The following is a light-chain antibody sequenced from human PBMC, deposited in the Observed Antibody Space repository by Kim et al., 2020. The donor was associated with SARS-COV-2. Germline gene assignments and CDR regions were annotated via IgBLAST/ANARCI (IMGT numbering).Light chain of an antibody. CDR1: QSISSTY. CDR2: AAS. Sequence: EIVLTQSPVTLSLSPGERATLSCRASQSISSTYLAWYQQKPGQAPRLLIYAASSRATGIPDRFSGRGSGTDFTLTISRLEPEDFAMYYCQQYRSSLWAFGQGTKVDI. CDR3: QQYRSSLWA. V-gene: IGKV3-20*01. J-gene: IGKJ1*01.